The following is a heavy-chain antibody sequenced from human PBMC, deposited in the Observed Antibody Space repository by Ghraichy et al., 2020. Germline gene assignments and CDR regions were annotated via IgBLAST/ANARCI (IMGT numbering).Heavy chain of an antibody. CDR1: GFTFSSYE. Sequence: GGSLRLSCAASGFTFSSYEMNWVRQAPGKGLEWVSYISSSGSTKYYADSVKGRFTISRDNAKNSLYLQMNSLRAEDTAVYYCTREKEGEPFGYWGQGTLVTVSS. J-gene: IGHJ4*02. D-gene: IGHD2-21*01. CDR3: TREKEGEPFGY. V-gene: IGHV3-48*03. CDR2: ISSSGSTK.